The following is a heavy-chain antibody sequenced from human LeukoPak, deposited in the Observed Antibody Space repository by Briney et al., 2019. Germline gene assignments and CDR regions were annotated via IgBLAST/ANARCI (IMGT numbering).Heavy chain of an antibody. CDR1: GYTFTGYY. V-gene: IGHV1-2*02. Sequence: ASVKVSCKASGYTFTGYYMHWVRQAPGQGLEWMGWINPNSGGTNYAQKFKGRATMTRDTSISTAYMELSRLRSDDTAVYYCAISMITFGGVIVNDAFDIWGQGTMVTVS. CDR2: INPNSGGT. CDR3: AISMITFGGVIVNDAFDI. J-gene: IGHJ3*02. D-gene: IGHD3-16*02.